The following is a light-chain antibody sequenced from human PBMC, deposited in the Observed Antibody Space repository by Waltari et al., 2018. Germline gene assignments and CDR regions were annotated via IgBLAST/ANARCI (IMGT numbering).Light chain of an antibody. J-gene: IGLJ3*02. CDR1: SGSIASNS. CDR3: QSYDNSIWL. Sequence: NFMLTQSHSVSESPGKTVTISCTRSSGSIASNSVQWYQQRPGSAPTTVMYDNNQRPSGVPDRFSASIDRSSNSAALTISGLKTEDEAYYYCQSYDNSIWLFGGGTKLTVL. V-gene: IGLV6-57*03. CDR2: DNN.